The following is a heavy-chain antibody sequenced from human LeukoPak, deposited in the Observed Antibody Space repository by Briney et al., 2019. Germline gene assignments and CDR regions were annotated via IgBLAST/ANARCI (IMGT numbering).Heavy chain of an antibody. CDR2: INPSGGIT. CDR1: GYTFTNYY. D-gene: IGHD3-16*02. V-gene: IGHV1-46*01. J-gene: IGHJ4*02. CDR3: ARAPSIRVITNFDY. Sequence: ASVKVSCKASGYTFTNYYMHWVRQAPGQGLEWMGIINPSGGITNYAQKFQGRVTMTRDMSTSTVYMELSSLRSEDTAVYYCARAPSIRVITNFDYWGQGTLVTVSS.